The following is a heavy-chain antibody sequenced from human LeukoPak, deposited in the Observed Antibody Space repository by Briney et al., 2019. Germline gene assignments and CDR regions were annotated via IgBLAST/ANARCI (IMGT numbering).Heavy chain of an antibody. Sequence: ASVEVSCKASGYSFTSYTIHWVRQAPGQGLEWMGWINAGSGNTKYSQKFQDRVTITRDTSASTAYMELSSLRSEDTAVYYCARLSDTGMVSDYWGQGTLVTVSS. D-gene: IGHD5-18*01. CDR2: INAGSGNT. CDR1: GYSFTSYT. CDR3: ARLSDTGMVSDY. J-gene: IGHJ4*02. V-gene: IGHV1-3*01.